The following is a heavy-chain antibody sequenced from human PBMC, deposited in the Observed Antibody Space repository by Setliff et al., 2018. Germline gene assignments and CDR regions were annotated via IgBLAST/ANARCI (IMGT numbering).Heavy chain of an antibody. CDR1: GGTFRSDG. CDR3: ARDSRLGFYYFDF. V-gene: IGHV1-69*13. J-gene: IGHJ4*02. CDR2: IIPIFPTP. D-gene: IGHD7-27*01. Sequence: GASVKVSCKASGGTFRSDGFNWVRQAPGQGLEWVGMIIPIFPTPHYPQKFQDRVTITADVSARTATLELSSLTSEDTAVYYCARDSRLGFYYFDFWGRGTLVTVSS.